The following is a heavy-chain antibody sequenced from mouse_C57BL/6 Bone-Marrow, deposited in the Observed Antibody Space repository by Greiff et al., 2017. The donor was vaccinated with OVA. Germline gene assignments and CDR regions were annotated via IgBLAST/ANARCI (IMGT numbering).Heavy chain of an antibody. CDR3: ARCSNGFAY. V-gene: IGHV1-50*01. D-gene: IGHD2-5*01. CDR1: GYTFTSYW. Sequence: QVQLQQPGAELVKPGASVKLSCKASGYTFTSYWMQWVKQRPGQGLEWIGEIDPSDSYTNSNQKFKGKATLTVDTSSSTAYMRLSSLTSEDSAVYYCARCSNGFAYWGQGTLVTVSA. CDR2: IDPSDSYT. J-gene: IGHJ3*01.